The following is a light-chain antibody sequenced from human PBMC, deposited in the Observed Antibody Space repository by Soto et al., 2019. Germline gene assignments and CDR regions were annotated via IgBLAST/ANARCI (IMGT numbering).Light chain of an antibody. V-gene: IGKV3-11*01. CDR1: QSVSSY. CDR2: DAS. Sequence: TRSPATLSMSPGERATLSCRASQSVSSYLAWYQQKPGQAPRLLIYDASNRATGIPARFSGSGSGTDFTLTISILEPEDFAVYYCQQRSNWPSTFGQGTRLEIK. CDR3: QQRSNWPST. J-gene: IGKJ5*01.